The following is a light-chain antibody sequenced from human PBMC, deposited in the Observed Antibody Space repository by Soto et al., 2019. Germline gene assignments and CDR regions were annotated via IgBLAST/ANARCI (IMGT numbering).Light chain of an antibody. J-gene: IGLJ2*01. CDR3: QVWDSSSYHPDVV. V-gene: IGLV3-21*04. CDR1: NIGTKS. CDR2: YDS. Sequence: SYELTQPPSVSVAPGKTARITCGGNNIGTKSVHWYQQKPGQAPVLVIYYDSDRPSGIPERFSGSNSGNTATLTISRVVAGDEADYYCQVWDSSSYHPDVVFGGGTQLTVL.